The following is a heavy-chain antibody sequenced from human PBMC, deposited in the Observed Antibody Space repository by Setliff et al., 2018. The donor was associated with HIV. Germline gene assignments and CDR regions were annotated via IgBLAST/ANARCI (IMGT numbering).Heavy chain of an antibody. D-gene: IGHD3-22*01. CDR3: TRRDNSVSGYYTDHAFDI. Sequence: SETLSLTCTVSGGSISTSSSYWGWIRQPPGKGLEWIGSIYYSGNTYFSPSLKSRITISVDTSKNQFSLNLRSVTAADTAVYYCTRRDNSVSGYYTDHAFDIWGQGTLVTVSS. CDR1: GGSISTSSSY. CDR2: IYYSGNT. V-gene: IGHV4-39*07. J-gene: IGHJ3*02.